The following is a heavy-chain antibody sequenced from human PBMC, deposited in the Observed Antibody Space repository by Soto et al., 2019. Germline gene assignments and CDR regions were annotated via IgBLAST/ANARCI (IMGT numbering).Heavy chain of an antibody. CDR2: MNEDGGTT. V-gene: IGHV3-74*02. CDR3: ASDLSGRADV. CDR1: GFSFSSYW. J-gene: IGHJ6*02. Sequence: EVQLVESGGGVVRPGGSLRLSCAASGFSFSSYWMHWVRQVPGKGLVWVARMNEDGGTTDYADSVKGRFTISRDNAKNTLYMQLNILRVEATAVYYCASDLSGRADVWGQGTTVTVSS. D-gene: IGHD3-10*01.